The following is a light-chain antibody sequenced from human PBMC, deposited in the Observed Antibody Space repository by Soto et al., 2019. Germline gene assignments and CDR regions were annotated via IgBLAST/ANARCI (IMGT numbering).Light chain of an antibody. Sequence: QSVLTQPASVSGSPGQSITISCTGTISDIGGYEYVSWYQQHPGKAPRLMIYEVTYRPSGVSNRFSGSKSGSTASLTISGLQAEDEADYYCSSYTERSTLGLYVFGTGTKVTV. V-gene: IGLV2-14*01. CDR2: EVT. J-gene: IGLJ1*01. CDR3: SSYTERSTLGLYV. CDR1: ISDIGGYEY.